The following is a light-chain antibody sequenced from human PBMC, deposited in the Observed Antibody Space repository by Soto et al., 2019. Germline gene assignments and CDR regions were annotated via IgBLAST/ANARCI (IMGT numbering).Light chain of an antibody. CDR2: AAS. CDR1: QSISSY. CDR3: QQSYSLMYT. V-gene: IGKV1-39*01. J-gene: IGKJ2*01. Sequence: DLQMTQSPSSLAASVGDRVTITCRASQSISSYLNWYQQKPGKAPKLLIYAASSLQSGVPSRFSGSGSGTDFTLTISSLQPEDFATYYCQQSYSLMYTFGQGTKLEIK.